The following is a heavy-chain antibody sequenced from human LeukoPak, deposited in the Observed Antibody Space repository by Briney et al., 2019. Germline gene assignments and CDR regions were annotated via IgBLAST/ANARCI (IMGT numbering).Heavy chain of an antibody. J-gene: IGHJ2*01. D-gene: IGHD5-24*01. Sequence: PSETLSLTCAVYGGSFSGYYWSWIRQPPGKGLEWIGEINHSGSTNYNPSLKSRVTISVDTSKNQFSLKLSSVTAADTAVYYCARTLDGYNFSSWYFDLWGRGTLVTVSS. CDR2: INHSGST. CDR3: ARTLDGYNFSSWYFDL. CDR1: GGSFSGYY. V-gene: IGHV4-34*01.